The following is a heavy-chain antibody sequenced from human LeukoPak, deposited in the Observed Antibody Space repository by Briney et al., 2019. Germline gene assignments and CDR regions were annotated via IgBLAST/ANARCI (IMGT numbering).Heavy chain of an antibody. CDR3: AGEGNIVVVPAAIRGRKNWFDP. CDR1: GGTFSSYA. CDR2: IIPIFGTA. Sequence: SVKVSCKASGGTFSSYAISWVRQAPGQGLEWMGGIIPIFGTANYAQKFQGRVTITADESTSTAYMELSSLRSEDTAVYYCAGEGNIVVVPAAIRGRKNWFDPWGQGTLVTVSS. D-gene: IGHD2-2*02. J-gene: IGHJ5*02. V-gene: IGHV1-69*01.